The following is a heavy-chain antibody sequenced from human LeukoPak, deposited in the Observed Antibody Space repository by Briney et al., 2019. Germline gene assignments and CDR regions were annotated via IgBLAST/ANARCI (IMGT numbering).Heavy chain of an antibody. V-gene: IGHV4-4*07. D-gene: IGHD2-2*01. CDR1: GGSISSYY. J-gene: IGHJ6*03. CDR2: IYTSGST. CDR3: ARLGYCSSTSCSWGGDYYYYYMDV. Sequence: PSETLSLTCTVFGGSISSYYWSWIRQPAGKGLEWIGRIYTSGSTNYNPSLKSRVTMSVDTSKNQFSLKLSSVTAADTAVYYCARLGYCSSTSCSWGGDYYYYYMDVWGKGTTVTVSS.